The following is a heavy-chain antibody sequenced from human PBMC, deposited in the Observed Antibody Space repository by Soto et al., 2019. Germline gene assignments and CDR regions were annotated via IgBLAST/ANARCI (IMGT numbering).Heavy chain of an antibody. CDR1: GGSISSGGYS. Sequence: QLQLQESGSGLVKPSQTLSLTCAVSGGSISSGGYSWSWLRQPPGKGLEWIGYIYHSGSTYYNPSLKSRVTISVDMSNIQFSLKLSSVTAADTAVYYCAAGGGLPRYYWGQGTLVTVSS. V-gene: IGHV4-30-2*01. CDR3: AAGGGLPRYY. CDR2: IYHSGST. D-gene: IGHD5-12*01. J-gene: IGHJ4*02.